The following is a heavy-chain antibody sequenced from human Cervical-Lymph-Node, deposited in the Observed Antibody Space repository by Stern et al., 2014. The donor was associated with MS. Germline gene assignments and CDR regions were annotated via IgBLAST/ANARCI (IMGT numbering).Heavy chain of an antibody. V-gene: IGHV1-69*01. D-gene: IGHD2-21*01. CDR3: ARYSG. CDR2: IIPFFRTS. CDR1: GGIFSNFT. Sequence: QVQLVQSGTEVKKPGSSVKVSCKASGGIFSNFTISWVRQAHGQGLEWMGEIIPFFRTSTYAQNFQDSVTITADETTSTVYMALSSLRSEDTAIYYCARYSGWGQGTLVIVSS. J-gene: IGHJ4*02.